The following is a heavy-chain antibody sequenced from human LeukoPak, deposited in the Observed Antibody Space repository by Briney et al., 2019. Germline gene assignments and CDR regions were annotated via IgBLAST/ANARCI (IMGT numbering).Heavy chain of an antibody. J-gene: IGHJ6*02. Sequence: ASVKLSCKASGYTFTGNYKHWIRHRPGQGFELMGWINLKSGGTDNAQKYQGRVTMTRDTSISTAYMELSRLRSDDTAVYYCARDQDGMDVWGQGTTVTVSS. CDR3: ARDQDGMDV. CDR2: INLKSGGT. V-gene: IGHV1-2*02. CDR1: GYTFTGNY.